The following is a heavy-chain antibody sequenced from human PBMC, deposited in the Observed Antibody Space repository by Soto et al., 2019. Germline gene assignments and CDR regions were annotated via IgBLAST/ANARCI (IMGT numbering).Heavy chain of an antibody. CDR3: ARCDSGYGMDV. CDR1: AGSISSTTHY. V-gene: IGHV4-39*01. Sequence: SEALSLTCTVSAGSISSTTHYWGWIRQPPGKGLEWIGSIFYSGSTYYNPSLKSRVTISVDTSKNQFSLKLSSVTAADTAVYYCARCDSGYGMDVWGQGTTVTVSS. J-gene: IGHJ6*02. D-gene: IGHD4-17*01. CDR2: IFYSGST.